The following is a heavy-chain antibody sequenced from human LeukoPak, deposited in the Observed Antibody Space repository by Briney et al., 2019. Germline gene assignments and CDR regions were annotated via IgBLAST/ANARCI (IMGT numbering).Heavy chain of an antibody. CDR3: ARHSSRNAFDI. CDR1: GFTFRTSG. J-gene: IGHJ3*02. V-gene: IGHV3-48*01. Sequence: GGSLRLSCAASGFTFRTSGMNWVRQAPGKGLEWVSYISSSGTTISYAQSVKGRFTITRDNAQNSLYLQMNSLRAEDTAVYYCARHSSRNAFDIWGQGAMVTVSS. D-gene: IGHD3-22*01. CDR2: ISSSGTTI.